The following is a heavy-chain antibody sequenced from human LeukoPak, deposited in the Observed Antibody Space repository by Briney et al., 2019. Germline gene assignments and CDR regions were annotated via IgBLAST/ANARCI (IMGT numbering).Heavy chain of an antibody. CDR1: GFTFSDYT. CDR3: AKTGGSSGGMDV. J-gene: IGHJ6*02. D-gene: IGHD3-10*01. CDR2: ITSTSSTI. Sequence: PGGSLRLSCAASGFTFSDYTMNWVRQAPGKGLEWVSYITSTSSTIYYADSVKGRFTISRDNDKNALNLQMTSLTDDDTAVYYCAKTGGSSGGMDVWGRGTTVTVSS. V-gene: IGHV3-48*02.